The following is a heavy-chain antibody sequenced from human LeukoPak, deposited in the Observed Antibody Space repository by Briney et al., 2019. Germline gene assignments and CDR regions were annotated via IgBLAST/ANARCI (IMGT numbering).Heavy chain of an antibody. D-gene: IGHD2-15*01. CDR1: GGIFNDYS. J-gene: IGHJ4*02. Sequence: RASVKVSCKASGGIFNDYSISWVRQAPGQGLKWMGRIIPILNVPNYAQKFEGRVTITADKSTNTAYMELSSLKSEDTAMYFCARDRPRARYFDYWGQGTLVSVPS. CDR3: ARDRPRARYFDY. V-gene: IGHV1-69*04. CDR2: IIPILNVP.